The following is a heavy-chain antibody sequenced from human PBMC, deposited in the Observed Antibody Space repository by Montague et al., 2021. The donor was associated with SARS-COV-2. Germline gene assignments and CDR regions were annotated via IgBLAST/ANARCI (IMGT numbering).Heavy chain of an antibody. CDR2: IYVCGGT. V-gene: IGHV4-4*07. J-gene: IGHJ4*02. Sequence: SETLSLTCSVSGDSISGFYWYWIWMPAAQGMERIGRIYVCGGTDSYSTPDSRVTMSVDMSKYHFPLSVNLVTAADTAMYYCARGVVAALPVVDYWGRGTLVTVSS. CDR1: GDSISGFY. D-gene: IGHD2-21*02. CDR3: ARGVVAALPVVDY.